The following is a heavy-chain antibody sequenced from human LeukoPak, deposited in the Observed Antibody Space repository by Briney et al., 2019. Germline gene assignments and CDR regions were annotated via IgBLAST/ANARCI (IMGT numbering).Heavy chain of an antibody. Sequence: PSETLSLTCAVYGGSFSGYYWSWIRQPPGKGLEWIGEINHSGSTNYNPSLKSRVTISVDTSKNQFSLKLSSVTAADTAVYYCARGVRGYCSGGSCPKYDYWGQGTLVTVSS. CDR1: GGSFSGYY. CDR3: ARGVRGYCSGGSCPKYDY. D-gene: IGHD2-15*01. V-gene: IGHV4-34*01. CDR2: INHSGST. J-gene: IGHJ4*02.